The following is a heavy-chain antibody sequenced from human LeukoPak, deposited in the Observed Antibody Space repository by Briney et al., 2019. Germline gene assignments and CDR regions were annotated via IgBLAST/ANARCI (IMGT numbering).Heavy chain of an antibody. Sequence: ASVTVSCKSSGGTFSSYAISWVRQAPGQGLEWMGGIIPIFGTANYAQKFQGRVMITTDESTSTAYMELSSLRSEDTAVYYCASQYSSSWRTPFDYWGQGTLVTVSS. CDR2: IIPIFGTA. CDR3: ASQYSSSWRTPFDY. J-gene: IGHJ4*02. D-gene: IGHD6-13*01. V-gene: IGHV1-69*05. CDR1: GGTFSSYA.